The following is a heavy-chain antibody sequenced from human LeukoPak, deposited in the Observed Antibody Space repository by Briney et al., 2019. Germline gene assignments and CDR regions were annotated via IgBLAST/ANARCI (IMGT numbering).Heavy chain of an antibody. CDR3: APDLRGAAWSLDY. J-gene: IGHJ4*02. V-gene: IGHV3-23*01. D-gene: IGHD2-15*01. CDR1: GFTFSSYA. CDR2: IIGSGSST. Sequence: GGSLRLSCAASGFTFSSYAVSWVRQAPGKGLEWVSAIIGSGSSTYYADSVKGRFTISRDNSKNTLYLQMNSLRAEDTAVYYCAPDLRGAAWSLDYWGQGTLVTVSS.